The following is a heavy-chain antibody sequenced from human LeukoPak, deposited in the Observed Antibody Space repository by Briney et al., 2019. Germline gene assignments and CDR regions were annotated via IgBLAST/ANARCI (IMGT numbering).Heavy chain of an antibody. Sequence: GESPQISCKGSGYIFTSYWIGWVRQMPGKGLEWMGIIYPGDSDTRYSPSFQGQVTISADKSISTAYLQWSSLKASDTAMYYCARHYELTRIGAYDSSGSLWLDVWGQGTTVTVSS. CDR2: IYPGDSDT. D-gene: IGHD3-22*01. CDR3: ARHYELTRIGAYDSSGSLWLDV. J-gene: IGHJ6*02. CDR1: GYIFTSYW. V-gene: IGHV5-51*01.